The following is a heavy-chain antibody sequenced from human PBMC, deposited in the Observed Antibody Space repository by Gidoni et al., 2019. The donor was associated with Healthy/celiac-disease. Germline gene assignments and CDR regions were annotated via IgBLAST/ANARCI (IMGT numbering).Heavy chain of an antibody. CDR1: GFTFSSYA. CDR3: AKEEYCSGGSCYSHLFDY. D-gene: IGHD2-15*01. Sequence: EAQLLESGGGLVQPGGSRRPSCAASGFTFSSYALSWVRQAPGKGLEWVSAISGSGGSTYYADSVKGRFTISRDNSKNTLYLQMNSLRAEDTAVYYCAKEEYCSGGSCYSHLFDYWGQGTLVTVSS. CDR2: ISGSGGST. V-gene: IGHV3-23*01. J-gene: IGHJ4*02.